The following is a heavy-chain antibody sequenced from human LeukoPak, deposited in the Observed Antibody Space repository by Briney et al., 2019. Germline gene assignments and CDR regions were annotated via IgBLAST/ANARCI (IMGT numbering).Heavy chain of an antibody. CDR3: ARDSSGWYGNFDY. CDR1: GFTFSSYG. J-gene: IGHJ4*02. D-gene: IGHD6-19*01. V-gene: IGHV3-7*01. CDR2: IKEDGSEK. Sequence: PGGSLRLSCAASGFTFSSYGMHWVRQAPGKGLEWVANIKEDGSEKYYVDSVKGRFTISRDNAKNSLSLQMSSLRVEDTAVYYCARDSSGWYGNFDYWGQGTLVTVSS.